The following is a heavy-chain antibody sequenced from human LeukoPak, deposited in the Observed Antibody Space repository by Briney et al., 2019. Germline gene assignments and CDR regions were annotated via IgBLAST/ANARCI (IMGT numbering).Heavy chain of an antibody. CDR2: IYSGGST. CDR1: GFTVSRNY. Sequence: GGSLRLSCAASGFTVSRNYMSWVRQAPGKGLEWVSVIYSGGSTYYADSVKGRFTISRDNSKNTLYLQMNSLRAEDTAVYYCARSFGGVIAPFDYWGQGTLVTVSS. D-gene: IGHD3-16*02. V-gene: IGHV3-53*01. CDR3: ARSFGGVIAPFDY. J-gene: IGHJ4*02.